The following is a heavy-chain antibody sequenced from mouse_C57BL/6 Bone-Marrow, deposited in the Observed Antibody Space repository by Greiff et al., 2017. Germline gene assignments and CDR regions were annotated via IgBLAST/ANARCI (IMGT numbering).Heavy chain of an antibody. J-gene: IGHJ1*03. Sequence: EVQLKESGGGLVKPGGSLKLSCAASGFTFSDYGMHWVRQAPEKGLEWVAYISSGSSTIYYADTVKGRFTISRDNAKNTLFLQMTSLRSEDTAMYYCARNYGSSIWYFDVWGTGTTVTVSS. CDR1: GFTFSDYG. CDR3: ARNYGSSIWYFDV. D-gene: IGHD1-1*01. V-gene: IGHV5-17*01. CDR2: ISSGSSTI.